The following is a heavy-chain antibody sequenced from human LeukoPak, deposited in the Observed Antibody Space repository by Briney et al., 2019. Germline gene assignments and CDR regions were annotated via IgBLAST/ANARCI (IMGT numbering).Heavy chain of an antibody. CDR1: GFTFSSYW. CDR2: IKQDGSEK. CDR3: ARAQWFGERNPFDY. J-gene: IGHJ4*02. D-gene: IGHD3-10*01. Sequence: GGSLRLSCAASGFTFSSYWMSWVRQAPGKGLEWVANIKQDGSEKYYVDSVKGRFTISRDNAKNSLYLQMNSLRAEDTAVYYCARAQWFGERNPFDYWGQGTLVTVSS. V-gene: IGHV3-7*01.